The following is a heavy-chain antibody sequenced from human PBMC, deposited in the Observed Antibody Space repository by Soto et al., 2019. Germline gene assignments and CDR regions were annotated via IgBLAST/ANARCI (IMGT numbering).Heavy chain of an antibody. J-gene: IGHJ3*02. V-gene: IGHV3-7*03. CDR2: IKQDGSEK. D-gene: IGHD2-15*01. Sequence: GALILSCAASGFTFSSYWMSWVRQAPGKGLEWVANIKQDGSEKYYVDSVKGRFTISRDNAKNSLYLQMNSLRAEDTAVYYCAYCSGGSCYWGVAFDIWGQGTMVTVSS. CDR1: GFTFSSYW. CDR3: AYCSGGSCYWGVAFDI.